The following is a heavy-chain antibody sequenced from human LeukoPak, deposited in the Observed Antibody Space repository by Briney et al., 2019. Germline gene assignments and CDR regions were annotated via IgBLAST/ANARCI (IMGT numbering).Heavy chain of an antibody. CDR1: GFAFESFT. V-gene: IGHV3-21*04. CDR2: ISATSSDV. J-gene: IGHJ4*02. CDR3: AKGLFSAYDKYLDS. Sequence: PGGSLRLSCAGSGFAFESFTMTWVRQAPGKGLEWVSLISATSSDVNYAESVRGRSTISRDNAKNSLFLLMDSLRVEDTAIYYCAKGLFSAYDKYLDSWGQGTLVTVSS. D-gene: IGHD5-12*01.